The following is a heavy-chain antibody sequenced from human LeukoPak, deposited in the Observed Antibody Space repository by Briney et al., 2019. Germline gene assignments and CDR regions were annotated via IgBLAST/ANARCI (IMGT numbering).Heavy chain of an antibody. CDR3: ARRDSSGWNWFDP. Sequence: SETLSLTCTVSGGSISSSSYYWGWIRQPPGKGLEWMGSIYYSGSTYYNPSLKSRVTISVDTSKNQFSLKLSSVTAADTAVYYCARRDSSGWNWFDPWGQGTLVTVSS. D-gene: IGHD6-19*01. V-gene: IGHV4-39*01. J-gene: IGHJ5*02. CDR1: GGSISSSSYY. CDR2: IYYSGST.